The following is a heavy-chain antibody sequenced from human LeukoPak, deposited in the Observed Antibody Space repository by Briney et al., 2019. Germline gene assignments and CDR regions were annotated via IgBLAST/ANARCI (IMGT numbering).Heavy chain of an antibody. V-gene: IGHV1-2*06. CDR3: ARGGRSSGSYYFDY. D-gene: IGHD1-26*01. J-gene: IGHJ4*02. Sequence: ASVKVSCKASGYTFTGYYMHWVRQAPGQGLEWMGRISPNSGGTNYAQKFQGRVTMTRDTSISTAYMELSRLRSDDTAVYYCARGGRSSGSYYFDYWGQGTLVTVSS. CDR2: ISPNSGGT. CDR1: GYTFTGYY.